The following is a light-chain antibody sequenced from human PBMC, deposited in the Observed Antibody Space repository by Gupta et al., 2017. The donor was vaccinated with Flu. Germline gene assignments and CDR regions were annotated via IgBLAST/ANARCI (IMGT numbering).Light chain of an antibody. Sequence: SCKSSLSLVYSDGRTFLNWIHQRPGKSPRRLIYQVSDRDSGVPDSFSGSGSGTNFTLIISRVEAEDVGVYYCMQSTHWPRTFGQGTKVEI. CDR3: MQSTHWPRT. V-gene: IGKV2-30*01. CDR1: LSLVYSDGRTF. CDR2: QVS. J-gene: IGKJ1*01.